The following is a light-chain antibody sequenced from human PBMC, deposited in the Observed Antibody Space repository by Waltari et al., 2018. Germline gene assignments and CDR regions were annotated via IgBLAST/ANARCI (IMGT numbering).Light chain of an antibody. Sequence: QSALTQPRSVSGSPGKSVSISCTGTSSDVGGYNHVSWYQQHPGKAPKFMIYDVSKRPSGVPDRFSGSKSGNTASLTISGLQAEDEADYYCCLYAGSFVLFGGGTKLTVL. CDR2: DVS. CDR1: SSDVGGYNH. CDR3: CLYAGSFVL. V-gene: IGLV2-11*01. J-gene: IGLJ2*01.